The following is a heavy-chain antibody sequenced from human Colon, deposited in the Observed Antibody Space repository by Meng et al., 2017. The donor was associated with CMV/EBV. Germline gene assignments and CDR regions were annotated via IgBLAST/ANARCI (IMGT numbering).Heavy chain of an antibody. CDR1: GFSLSTSGMC. D-gene: IGHD1-1*01. V-gene: IGHV2-70*20. CDR2: IDWEDDK. J-gene: IGHJ3*02. Sequence: SGPTLVKPTQTLTLTCTFSGFSLSTSGMCVSWVRQPPGKAPEWLALIDWEDDKYYNTSLKTRLTISKDTSKNQVVLRMTNMDPVDSGTYYCARIREGGTLRDAFDIWGQGTAVTVSS. CDR3: ARIREGGTLRDAFDI.